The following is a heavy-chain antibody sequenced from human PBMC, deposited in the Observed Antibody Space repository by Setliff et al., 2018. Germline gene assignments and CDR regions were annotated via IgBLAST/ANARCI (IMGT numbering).Heavy chain of an antibody. CDR3: ARRTEYYNFWSGYYDY. V-gene: IGHV4-61*09. Sequence: SETLSLTCSVSGDSINGAGYYCSWIRQPAGKGLEWIGHIYTSGSTYYNPSLKSRVTISVDTSKNQFSLKLSSVTAADTAVYYCARRTEYYNFWSGYYDYWGQGTLVTVSS. D-gene: IGHD3-3*01. CDR2: IYTSGST. J-gene: IGHJ4*02. CDR1: GDSINGAGYY.